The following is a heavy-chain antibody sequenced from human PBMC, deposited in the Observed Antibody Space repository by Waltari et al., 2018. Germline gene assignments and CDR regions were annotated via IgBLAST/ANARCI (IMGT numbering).Heavy chain of an antibody. V-gene: IGHV3-23*01. CDR2: ISYGGVST. CDR1: GLKFFNYG. Sequence: EVQLLESGGALEQPGGSLRLSCAASGLKFFNYGMPWVRQIPGKGLGWVASISYGGVSTFYADSVKGRFSISRDDSKNTLFLQMNSLRADDSAAYYCAKDQYGNGWRHHGMDVWGQGTTVTVSS. J-gene: IGHJ6*02. D-gene: IGHD6-19*01. CDR3: AKDQYGNGWRHHGMDV.